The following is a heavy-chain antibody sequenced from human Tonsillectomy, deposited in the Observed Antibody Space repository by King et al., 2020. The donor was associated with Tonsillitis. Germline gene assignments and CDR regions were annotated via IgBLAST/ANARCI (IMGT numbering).Heavy chain of an antibody. CDR3: VKERSGSY. CDR2: INDYGSTT. Sequence: DVQLVESGGGLVQPGGSLRLSCAASGFSFSNNWMQWVRQAPGKGLVGVSRINDYGSTTLYADSVKGRFTVSRDNAKNTLYLQMNSLRAEDTAVYYCVKERSGSYWGQGTLVTVSS. CDR1: GFSFSNNW. D-gene: IGHD3-22*01. V-gene: IGHV3-74*03. J-gene: IGHJ4*02.